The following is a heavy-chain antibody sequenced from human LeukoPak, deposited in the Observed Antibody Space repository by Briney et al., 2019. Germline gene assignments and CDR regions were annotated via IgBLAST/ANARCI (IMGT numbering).Heavy chain of an antibody. V-gene: IGHV3-73*01. CDR2: IRSKANSYAT. Sequence: GGSLKLSCAASGFTFSGSAMHWVRQASGKGLEWVGRIRSKANSYATAYAASVKGRFTISRDDSKNTAYLQMNSLKTEDTAVYYCTRHREYYYMDVWGKGTTVTVSS. CDR3: TRHREYYYMDV. D-gene: IGHD3-10*01. CDR1: GFTFSGSA. J-gene: IGHJ6*03.